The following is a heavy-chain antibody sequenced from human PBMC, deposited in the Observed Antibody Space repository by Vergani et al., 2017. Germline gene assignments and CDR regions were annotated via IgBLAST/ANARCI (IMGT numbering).Heavy chain of an antibody. CDR2: ISSSSSTI. V-gene: IGHV3-48*01. CDR1: GFTFSSYS. Sequence: EVQLVESGGGLVQPGGSLRLSCAASGFTFSSYSMNWVRQAPGKGLEWVSYISSSSSTIYYADSVKGRFTISRDNAKNSLYLQMNSLRAEDTAVYYCARASGRIAAGGDYYYYYMDVWGKGTTVTVSS. J-gene: IGHJ6*03. D-gene: IGHD6-13*01. CDR3: ARASGRIAAGGDYYYYYMDV.